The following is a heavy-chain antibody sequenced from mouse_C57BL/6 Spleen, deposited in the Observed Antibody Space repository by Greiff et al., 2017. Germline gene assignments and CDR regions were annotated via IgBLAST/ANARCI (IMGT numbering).Heavy chain of an antibody. CDR3: TADFLASWFAD. V-gene: IGHV14-1*01. CDR2: IDPEDGDT. CDR1: GFNIKDYY. J-gene: IGHJ3*01. Sequence: EVKLQQSGAELVRPGASVKLSCTASGFNIKDYYMHWVKQRPEQGLEWIGRIDPEDGDTEYAPKFQGKATMTADTSSNTAYLQLSSLTSEDTAVYYCTADFLASWFADWGQGTPVTVSA.